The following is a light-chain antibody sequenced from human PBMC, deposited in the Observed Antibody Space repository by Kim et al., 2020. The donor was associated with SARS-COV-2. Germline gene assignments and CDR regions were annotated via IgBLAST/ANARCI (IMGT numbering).Light chain of an antibody. CDR1: NIGSKS. J-gene: IGLJ1*01. Sequence: VAPGKTATITCGGNNIGSKSVHWYQQKPGQAPVLFIYFDNVRPSGIPERFSGSNYGTTATLTISRVEAGDEADYYCQVWDSRGAQYVFGSGTKVTVL. V-gene: IGLV3-21*04. CDR2: FDN. CDR3: QVWDSRGAQYV.